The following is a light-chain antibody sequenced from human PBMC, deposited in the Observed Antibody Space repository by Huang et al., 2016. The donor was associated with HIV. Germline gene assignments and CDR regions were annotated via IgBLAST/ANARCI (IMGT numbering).Light chain of an antibody. CDR3: QHYYSAPPT. CDR2: WRS. V-gene: IGKV4-1*01. Sequence: DIVMTQSPDSLAVSLGERATINCKSSQSVLYSSNNKNYLALYQQKPGQPPKLLFYWRSARESGVTDRFSSSGSGTDFTLTISSLQAEDVAVYYCQHYYSAPPTFGHGTKLEIK. J-gene: IGKJ2*01. CDR1: QSVLYSSNNKNY.